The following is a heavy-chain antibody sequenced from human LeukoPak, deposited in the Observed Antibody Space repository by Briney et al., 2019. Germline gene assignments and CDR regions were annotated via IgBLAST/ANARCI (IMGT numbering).Heavy chain of an antibody. CDR2: IYPGDSDT. J-gene: IGHJ5*02. Sequence: GESLKISCKGSGYSFTSYWIGWVRQMPGKGLEWMGIIYPGDSDTRYSPSFQGQVTISADKSISTAYLQWSSLKASDTAMYYCERHFGYDFWSGYYPTGFDPWGQGTLVTVSS. V-gene: IGHV5-51*01. CDR3: ERHFGYDFWSGYYPTGFDP. CDR1: GYSFTSYW. D-gene: IGHD3-3*01.